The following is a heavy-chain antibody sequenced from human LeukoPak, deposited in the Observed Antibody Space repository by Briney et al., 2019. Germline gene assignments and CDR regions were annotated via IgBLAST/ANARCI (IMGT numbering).Heavy chain of an antibody. D-gene: IGHD2-8*02. Sequence: GGSLRLSCAASGFTFNTYAMHWLRQAPGKGLEWVAVTSYDGSTKNYADSVKGRFAVSRDNSKKTLYLQMNSLRAEDTAVYYCARDGRDCTGICCSVAEGLFDYWGQGTLVTVSS. CDR3: ARDGRDCTGICCSVAEGLFDY. V-gene: IGHV3-30*09. CDR1: GFTFNTYA. J-gene: IGHJ4*02. CDR2: TSYDGSTK.